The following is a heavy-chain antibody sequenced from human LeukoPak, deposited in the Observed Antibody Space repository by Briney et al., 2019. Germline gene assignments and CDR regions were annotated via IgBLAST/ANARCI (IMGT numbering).Heavy chain of an antibody. D-gene: IGHD1-26*01. CDR1: GGSISSTNW. V-gene: IGHV4-4*02. CDR3: SRESGAFCPFGY. CDR2: VSLTGET. J-gene: IGHJ4*02. Sequence: SETLSLTCGDSGGSISSTNWWRWARQPPGQGLEWIGEVSLTGETNYNPSLNGRVTMSLDGARNQLSLTLTSVTAADTAIYYCSRESGAFCPFGYWGQGTLVIVPP.